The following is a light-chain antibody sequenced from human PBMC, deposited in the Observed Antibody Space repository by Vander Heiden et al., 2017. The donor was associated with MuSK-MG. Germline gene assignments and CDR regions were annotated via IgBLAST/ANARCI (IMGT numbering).Light chain of an antibody. CDR3: CSYAGSYTWV. V-gene: IGLV2-11*01. J-gene: IGLJ2*01. CDR1: SSDVGGYNY. Sequence: QSALTQPRSVSGSPGQSVTISCTGTSSDVGGYNYVSWYQQHPGKAPKLMSDDVSKRPSGVPDRFSGSKSGNTASLTISGLQAEDEADDYCCSYAGSYTWVCGGGTKLTVL. CDR2: DVS.